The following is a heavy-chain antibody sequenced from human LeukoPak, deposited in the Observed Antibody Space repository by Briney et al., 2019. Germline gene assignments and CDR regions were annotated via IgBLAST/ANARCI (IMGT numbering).Heavy chain of an antibody. D-gene: IGHD4-17*01. V-gene: IGHV3-7*03. J-gene: IGHJ4*02. CDR1: GFTFSSYA. Sequence: GSLRLSCAASGFTFSSYAMHWVRQAPGKGLEWVASINHNGNVNYYVDSVKGRFTISRDNSKNTLYLQMNSLRAEDTAVYYCAKAPSYYGDRLPLDYWGQGTLVTVSS. CDR3: AKAPSYYGDRLPLDY. CDR2: INHNGNVN.